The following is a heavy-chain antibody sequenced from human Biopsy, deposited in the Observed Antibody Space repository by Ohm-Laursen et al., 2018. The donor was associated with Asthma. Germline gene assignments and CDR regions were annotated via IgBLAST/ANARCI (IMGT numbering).Heavy chain of an antibody. V-gene: IGHV4-31*03. Sequence: TLSLTCPVSYGSITSGGYYWTWIRQHPGKGLEWVGFIYYSGSTYYNPSLKSRVSISIDTSKNQFSLKLSSVTAADTAVYYCARAQDYYDSRGYYRSFDYWGQGPLVTVSS. CDR3: ARAQDYYDSRGYYRSFDY. J-gene: IGHJ4*02. CDR1: YGSITSGGYY. D-gene: IGHD3-22*01. CDR2: IYYSGST.